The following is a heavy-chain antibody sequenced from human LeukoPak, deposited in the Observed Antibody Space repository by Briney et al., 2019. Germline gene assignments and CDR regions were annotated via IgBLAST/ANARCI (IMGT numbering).Heavy chain of an antibody. V-gene: IGHV1-8*01. D-gene: IGHD7-27*01. Sequence: ASVKVSCKASGYTFTSYDINWVRQATRQGLEWMGWMNPNSGNTGYAQKFQGRVSMTRNTSISTAYMELSSLRSEDTAVYYCARGSLTGDSFDYWGQGTLVTVSS. CDR1: GYTFTSYD. J-gene: IGHJ4*02. CDR3: ARGSLTGDSFDY. CDR2: MNPNSGNT.